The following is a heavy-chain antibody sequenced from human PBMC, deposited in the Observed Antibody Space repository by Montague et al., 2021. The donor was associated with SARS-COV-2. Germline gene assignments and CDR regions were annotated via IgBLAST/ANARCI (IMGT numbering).Heavy chain of an antibody. D-gene: IGHD2-21*01. V-gene: IGHV4-59*01. Sequence: SETLSLTCTVSGGSISSYYWSWIRQPPGKGLEWIGYIYYSGSTNYNPSLKSRVTISVDTSKNQFSLKLNSVTAADTAVYYCARTPGQIAGDAFDIWGQGTMVTVSS. J-gene: IGHJ3*02. CDR3: ARTPGQIAGDAFDI. CDR1: GGSISSYY. CDR2: IYYSGST.